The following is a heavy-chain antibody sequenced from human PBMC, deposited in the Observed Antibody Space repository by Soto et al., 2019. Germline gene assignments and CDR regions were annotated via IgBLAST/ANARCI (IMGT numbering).Heavy chain of an antibody. D-gene: IGHD2-15*01. V-gene: IGHV3-30*03. CDR1: GFRFSGTG. CDR3: ARCAVAGIAYYLDY. J-gene: IGHJ4*02. Sequence: QVQLVESGGGVVQPGKSLRLSCAASGFRFSGTGMHWVRQAPGKGLEWLAVISYAGSNQFHADSVKGRFTISRDNSMNTLYLQLNSLRPEAPAVYYCARCAVAGIAYYLDYWGKGNMVTVSS. CDR2: ISYAGSNQ.